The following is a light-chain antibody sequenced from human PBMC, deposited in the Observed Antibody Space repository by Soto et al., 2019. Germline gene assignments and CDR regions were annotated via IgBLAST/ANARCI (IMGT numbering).Light chain of an antibody. V-gene: IGKV3-11*01. Sequence: EILLTQSPATLSLSPGEIATLSCRASQSVSSYLAWYQQKPGQAPRLLIYDASNRATGIPARFSGSGSGTDFTLTISSLEPEDFAVYYCQQYGSSRFTFGPGTKVDIK. J-gene: IGKJ3*01. CDR2: DAS. CDR3: QQYGSSRFT. CDR1: QSVSSY.